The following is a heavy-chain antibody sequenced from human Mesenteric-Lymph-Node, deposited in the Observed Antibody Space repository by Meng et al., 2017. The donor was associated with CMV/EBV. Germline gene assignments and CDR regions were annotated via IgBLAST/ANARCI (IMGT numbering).Heavy chain of an antibody. CDR2: IRYDESDK. CDR1: GFTFSSYG. D-gene: IGHD4-23*01. Sequence: GESLKISCAASGFTFSSYGMHWVRQAPGMGLEWVAFIRYDESDKYYADSVKGRFTISRDNAKNSLHLQMNSLRAEDTALYYCVRGVTDYGGNSNAFDIWGQGTMVTVSS. V-gene: IGHV3-30*02. J-gene: IGHJ3*02. CDR3: VRGVTDYGGNSNAFDI.